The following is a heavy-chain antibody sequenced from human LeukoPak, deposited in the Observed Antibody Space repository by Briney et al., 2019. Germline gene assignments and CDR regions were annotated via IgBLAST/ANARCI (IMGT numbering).Heavy chain of an antibody. CDR2: IRYDGSNK. Sequence: GGSLRLSCAASGFTFSSYGMHWVRQAPGKGLEWVAFIRYDGSNKYYADSVKGRFTISRDNSKNTLYLQMNSLRAEDTAVYYCARDPSFRGSGWYYFDYWGQGTLVTVSS. CDR1: GFTFSSYG. D-gene: IGHD6-19*01. CDR3: ARDPSFRGSGWYYFDY. V-gene: IGHV3-30*02. J-gene: IGHJ4*02.